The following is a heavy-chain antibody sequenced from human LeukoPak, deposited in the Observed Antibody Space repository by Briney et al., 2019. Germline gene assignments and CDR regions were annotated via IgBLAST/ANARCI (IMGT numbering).Heavy chain of an antibody. CDR1: GFIFSNYG. CDR3: AKDRYYGSGRFYYYMDV. V-gene: IGHV3-30*02. CDR2: IRYDGSNK. J-gene: IGHJ6*03. D-gene: IGHD3-10*01. Sequence: GGSLRLSCAASGFIFSNYGMHWVRQAPGKGLEWVAFIRYDGSNKYYADSVKGRFTISRDNSKNTLYLQMNSLRAEDTAVYYCAKDRYYGSGRFYYYMDVWAKGPRSPSP.